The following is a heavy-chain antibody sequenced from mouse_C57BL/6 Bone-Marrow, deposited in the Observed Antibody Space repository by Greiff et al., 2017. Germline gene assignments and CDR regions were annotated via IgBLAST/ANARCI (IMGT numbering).Heavy chain of an antibody. CDR3: SSFDGNYVDF. Sequence: EVQLQQSGAELVRPGASVKLSCTASGFNIKDDYIHWVKQRPEQGLEWIGWIDPEIGDTEYASKFQGKATITSDTSSNTAYLQRSSLTSEDTAVFCCSSFDGNYVDFWGQGTPLTVAS. CDR2: IDPEIGDT. V-gene: IGHV14-4*01. D-gene: IGHD2-3*01. J-gene: IGHJ2*01. CDR1: GFNIKDDY.